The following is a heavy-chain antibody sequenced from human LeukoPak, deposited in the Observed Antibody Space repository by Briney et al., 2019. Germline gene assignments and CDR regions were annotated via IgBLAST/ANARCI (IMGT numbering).Heavy chain of an antibody. Sequence: PGGPLRLSCAASGFTFSAYAVMWVRQAPGQGLEWVSAITSGGAPRYADSVKGRFTISRDNSKNMLYLQMNSLRAGDTARYFCARDPNGDYIGAFEFWGQGTGVTVSS. J-gene: IGHJ3*01. V-gene: IGHV3-23*01. CDR3: ARDPNGDYIGAFEF. CDR2: ITSGGAP. CDR1: GFTFSAYA. D-gene: IGHD4-17*01.